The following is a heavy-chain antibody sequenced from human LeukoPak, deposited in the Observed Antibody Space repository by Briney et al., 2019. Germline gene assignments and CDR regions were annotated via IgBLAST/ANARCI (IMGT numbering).Heavy chain of an antibody. CDR2: ISWNSGSI. CDR3: AKGRRGVRGATDY. Sequence: PGGSLRLSCAASGFTFDDYAMHWVRQAPGKGLKWFSGISWNSGSIGYADSVKGRFTISRDNAKNSLYLQMNSLRAEDTALYYCAKGRRGVRGATDYWGQGTLVTVSS. D-gene: IGHD3-10*01. J-gene: IGHJ4*02. CDR1: GFTFDDYA. V-gene: IGHV3-9*01.